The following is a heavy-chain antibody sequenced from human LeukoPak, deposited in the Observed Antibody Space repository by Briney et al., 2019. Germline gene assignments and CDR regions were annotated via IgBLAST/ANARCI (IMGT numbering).Heavy chain of an antibody. CDR3: TRGTALQDY. J-gene: IGHJ4*02. Sequence: GGSLRLSCAASGFAFSSYWMPWVRRPPGKGLVWVSHINPDARTTTYADPVKGRFTISRDNAQNTLYLQMNSLRAEDTAVYYCTRGTALQDYWGQGTLVTVSS. CDR1: GFAFSSYW. D-gene: IGHD2/OR15-2a*01. CDR2: INPDARTT. V-gene: IGHV3-74*01.